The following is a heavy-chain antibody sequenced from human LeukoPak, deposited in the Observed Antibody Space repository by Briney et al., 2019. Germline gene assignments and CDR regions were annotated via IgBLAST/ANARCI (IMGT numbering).Heavy chain of an antibody. V-gene: IGHV3-30-3*01. CDR2: MSHDGTNK. Sequence: GSLILSCAASGFPFSGYAMHWVRQAPAKGLEWVAVMSHDGTNKYYADSVKGRFTISRDNSKNTLYLQMDSLRTEDTAVYYCARHRGPSLHSSGYFDYWGQGTLVTVSS. J-gene: IGHJ4*02. CDR3: ARHRGPSLHSSGYFDY. CDR1: GFPFSGYA. D-gene: IGHD3-22*01.